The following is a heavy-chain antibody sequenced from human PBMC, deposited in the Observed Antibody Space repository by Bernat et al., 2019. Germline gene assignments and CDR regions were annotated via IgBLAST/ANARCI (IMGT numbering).Heavy chain of an antibody. CDR2: IYHSGGT. CDR1: GGSISSDYYS. J-gene: IGHJ3*02. Sequence: QLQLQESGSGLVKPSQTLSLTCTVSGGSISSDYYSWNWIRQPPGQGLEWIGYIYHSGGTYYSPSLKSRVIISMDRSRNRCSLKLTAVTAADTAVYYCARGMCSGGSCGYPVDFFDIWGQGTMVTVSS. V-gene: IGHV4-30-2*01. CDR3: ARGMCSGGSCGYPVDFFDI. D-gene: IGHD2-15*01.